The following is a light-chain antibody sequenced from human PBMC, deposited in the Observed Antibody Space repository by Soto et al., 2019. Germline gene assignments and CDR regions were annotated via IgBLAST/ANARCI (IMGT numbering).Light chain of an antibody. CDR3: QQYNNWPRT. J-gene: IGKJ1*01. CDR1: QSVSSSY. CDR2: GAS. V-gene: IGKV3-15*01. Sequence: EIVLTQSPATLSVSPGERVTLSCRASQSVSSSYLAWYQQKPGQAPRLLIYGASTRATGIPARFSGSGSGTEFTLTINSLQSEDFAVYYCQQYNNWPRTFGQGTKVDI.